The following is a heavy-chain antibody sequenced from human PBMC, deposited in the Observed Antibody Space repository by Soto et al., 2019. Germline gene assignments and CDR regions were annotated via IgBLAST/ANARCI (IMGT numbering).Heavy chain of an antibody. CDR1: GFTFSSYA. Sequence: QVQLVESGGGVVQPGRSLRLSCAASGFTFSSYAMHWVRQAPGKGLEWVAVISYDGSNKYYADSVKGRFTISRDNSKNTLYLQMNSLRAEDTAVYYCARDMIITFGGVIAGYFDYWGQGTLVTVSS. CDR3: ARDMIITFGGVIAGYFDY. J-gene: IGHJ4*02. D-gene: IGHD3-16*02. CDR2: ISYDGSNK. V-gene: IGHV3-30-3*01.